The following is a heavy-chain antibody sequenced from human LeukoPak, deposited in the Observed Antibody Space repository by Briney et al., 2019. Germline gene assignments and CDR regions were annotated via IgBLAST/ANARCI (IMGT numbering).Heavy chain of an antibody. CDR1: GFTFSSSS. D-gene: IGHD3-3*01. V-gene: IGHV3-48*01. J-gene: IGHJ4*02. Sequence: GGSLRLSCVASGFTFSSSSMNWIRQAPGKGLEWVSYISSSSSTIPYADSVKGRFTISRDNAKNSLYLQMNSLRAEDTAVYYCARDGMTIFGVVIYWGQGTLVTVSS. CDR2: ISSSSSTI. CDR3: ARDGMTIFGVVIY.